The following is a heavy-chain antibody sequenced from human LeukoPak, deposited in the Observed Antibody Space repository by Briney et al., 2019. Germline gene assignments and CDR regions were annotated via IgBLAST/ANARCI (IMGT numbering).Heavy chain of an antibody. CDR2: ISSSGSTI. Sequence: PGGSLRLSCAASGFTFSSYEMNWVRQAPGKGLEWVSHISSSGSTIYYADSVKGRFTISRDNAKNSLYLQMNSLRAEDTAVYYCASRDYYDSSGYSDAFDIWGQGTMVTVSS. J-gene: IGHJ3*02. CDR3: ASRDYYDSSGYSDAFDI. D-gene: IGHD3-22*01. V-gene: IGHV3-48*03. CDR1: GFTFSSYE.